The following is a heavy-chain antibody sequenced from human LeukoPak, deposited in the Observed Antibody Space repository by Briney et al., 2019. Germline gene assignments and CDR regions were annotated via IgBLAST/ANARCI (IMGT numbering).Heavy chain of an antibody. CDR1: GFTFDDYA. CDR3: ARDGSTPRNPSVDY. D-gene: IGHD1-14*01. V-gene: IGHV3-9*01. Sequence: PGGSLRLSCAASGFTFDDYAMHWVQQAPGKGLEWVSGISWNSGSIGYADSVKGRFTISRDNAKNSLYLQMNSLRAEDTAVYYCARDGSTPRNPSVDYWGQGTLVTVSS. J-gene: IGHJ4*02. CDR2: ISWNSGSI.